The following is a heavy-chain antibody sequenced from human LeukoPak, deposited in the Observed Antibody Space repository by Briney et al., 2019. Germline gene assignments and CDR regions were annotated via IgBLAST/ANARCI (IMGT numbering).Heavy chain of an antibody. D-gene: IGHD3-22*01. Sequence: TSSETLSLTCTVSGGSISSYYWSWIRQPAGKGLEWIGSIYYSGSTYYNPSLKSRVTISVDTSKNQFSLKLSSVTAADTAVYYCARRVRSYYDSSGTFDYWGQGTLVTVSS. V-gene: IGHV4-59*05. CDR2: IYYSGST. CDR1: GGSISSYY. J-gene: IGHJ4*02. CDR3: ARRVRSYYDSSGTFDY.